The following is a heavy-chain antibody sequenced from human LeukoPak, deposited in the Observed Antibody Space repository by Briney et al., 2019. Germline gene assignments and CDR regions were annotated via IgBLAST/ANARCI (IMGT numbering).Heavy chain of an antibody. Sequence: PSETLSLTCAVYGGSFSGYYWSWIRQPPGKGLEWIGEINHSGSTNYNPSLKSRVTISVDTSKNQFSLKLSSATAADTAVYYCARGQVVAATVFDYWGQGTLVTVSS. D-gene: IGHD2-15*01. CDR1: GGSFSGYY. CDR2: INHSGST. J-gene: IGHJ4*02. CDR3: ARGQVVAATVFDY. V-gene: IGHV4-34*01.